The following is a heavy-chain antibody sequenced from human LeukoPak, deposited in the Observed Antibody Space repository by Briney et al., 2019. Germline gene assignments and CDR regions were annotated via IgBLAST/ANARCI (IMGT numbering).Heavy chain of an antibody. V-gene: IGHV1-2*02. CDR1: GYTFTDYY. CDR3: ARADFIDAGPYLIGP. D-gene: IGHD3-3*01. J-gene: IGHJ5*02. CDR2: INTKSGRT. Sequence: ASVKVSCKTSGYTFTDYYIHWVRQAPGQGLEWMGWINTKSGRTSSARKFQGRVTMTRDPSITTVYMDMAWLTSDDTAIYFCARADFIDAGPYLIGPWGQGTLVTVSS.